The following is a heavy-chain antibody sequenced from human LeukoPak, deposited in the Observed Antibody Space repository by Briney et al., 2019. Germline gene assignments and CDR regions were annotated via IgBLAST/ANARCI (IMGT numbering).Heavy chain of an antibody. V-gene: IGHV3-30-3*01. Sequence: GGSLRLSCAASGFTFSSYAMHWVRQAPGKGLEWVAVISYDGSNKYYADSVKGRFTISRDNSKNTLYLQMNSLRDEDTAVYYCARVLVVPAAPDYYYGMDVWGQETTVTVSS. CDR3: ARVLVVPAAPDYYYGMDV. J-gene: IGHJ6*02. CDR1: GFTFSSYA. CDR2: ISYDGSNK. D-gene: IGHD2-2*01.